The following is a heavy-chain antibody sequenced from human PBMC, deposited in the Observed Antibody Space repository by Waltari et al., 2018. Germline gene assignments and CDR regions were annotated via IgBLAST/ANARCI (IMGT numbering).Heavy chain of an antibody. Sequence: EVQLVESGGGLVQPGRSLRLSCAASGFTFDDYAMHGVRQAPGKVWEGVSGISWNSGNIGYADSVKGRFTISRDNAKNSLYLQMNSLRTGDTALYYCAKGHSGSYGLDSWGQGTLVTVSP. V-gene: IGHV3-9*01. CDR2: ISWNSGNI. CDR3: AKGHSGSYGLDS. CDR1: GFTFDDYA. D-gene: IGHD1-26*01. J-gene: IGHJ4*02.